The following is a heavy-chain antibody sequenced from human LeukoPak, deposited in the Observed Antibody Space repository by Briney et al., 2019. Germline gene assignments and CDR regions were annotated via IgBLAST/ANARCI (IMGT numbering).Heavy chain of an antibody. CDR3: ARLGDDSSGYSFFDY. D-gene: IGHD3-22*01. J-gene: IGHJ4*02. V-gene: IGHV4-4*09. CDR1: GGSISSYY. CDR2: IYTSGST. Sequence: SETLSLTCTVSGGSISSYYWSWIRQPPGKGLEWIGYIYTSGSTNYNPSLKSRVTISVDTSKNQLSLKLSSVTAADTAVYYCARLGDDSSGYSFFDYWGQGTLVTVSS.